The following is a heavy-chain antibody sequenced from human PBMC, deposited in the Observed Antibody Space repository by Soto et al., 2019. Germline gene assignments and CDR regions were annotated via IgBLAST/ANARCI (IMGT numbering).Heavy chain of an antibody. D-gene: IGHD3-9*01. Sequence: PSDTLSLTFTVCRDSITSGDFSWALIRRPPWQWLDWIGTISHSGDTFYNRPLKSRLTMSLDASKNQFSLKLTSVTAADAAVYFCARQMRGPIPHFGWLSPVASWGQGTLVTVSS. J-gene: IGHJ5*02. V-gene: IGHV4-39*01. CDR2: ISHSGDT. CDR3: ARQMRGPIPHFGWLSPVAS. CDR1: RDSITSGDFS.